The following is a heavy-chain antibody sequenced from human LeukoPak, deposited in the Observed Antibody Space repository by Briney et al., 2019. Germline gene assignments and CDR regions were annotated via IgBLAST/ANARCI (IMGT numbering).Heavy chain of an antibody. D-gene: IGHD5-12*01. CDR3: ARGPPVEMATIPFDY. Sequence: ASVKVSCKASGYTFTGYYMHWVRQAPGQGLEWMGWINPNSGGTSYAQKFQGRVTMTRDTSISTAYMELSRLRSDDTAVYYCARGPPVEMATIPFDYWGQGTLVTVSS. CDR2: INPNSGGT. J-gene: IGHJ4*02. CDR1: GYTFTGYY. V-gene: IGHV1-2*02.